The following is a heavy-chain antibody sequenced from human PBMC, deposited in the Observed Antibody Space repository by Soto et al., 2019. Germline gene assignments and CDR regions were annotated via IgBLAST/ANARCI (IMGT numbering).Heavy chain of an antibody. Sequence: GGSLRLSYAASGFTVSSNYMILVRQAPGKGLEWVSVIYSGGSAYYADSVKGRFTISRDNSKNTLYLQMNSLRAEDTAVYYCARERFLEWLSEYYFDYWGQGTLVTVSS. V-gene: IGHV3-53*01. CDR1: GFTVSSNY. D-gene: IGHD3-3*01. J-gene: IGHJ4*02. CDR2: IYSGGSA. CDR3: ARERFLEWLSEYYFDY.